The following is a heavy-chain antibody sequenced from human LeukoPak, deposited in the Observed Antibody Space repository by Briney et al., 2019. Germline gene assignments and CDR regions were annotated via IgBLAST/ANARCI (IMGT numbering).Heavy chain of an antibody. CDR2: INQDGSEK. CDR3: ARGGTTFEY. J-gene: IGHJ4*02. Sequence: GGSLRLSCAASGFTFSSSWISWVRQARTKALEWVANINQDGSEKYYVGSVKGRFTISRDNAKNSLYLQMNSLRVEDTAVYYCARGGTTFEYWGQGTLVTVSS. V-gene: IGHV3-7*01. D-gene: IGHD1-1*01. CDR1: GFTFSSSW.